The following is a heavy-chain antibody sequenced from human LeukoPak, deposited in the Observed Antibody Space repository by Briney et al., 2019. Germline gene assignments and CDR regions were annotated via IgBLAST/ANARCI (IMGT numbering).Heavy chain of an antibody. CDR3: ARKSGSYYFFDY. CDR1: RFTFSNYW. D-gene: IGHD1-26*01. V-gene: IGHV3-74*01. J-gene: IGHJ4*02. Sequence: TGGSLRLSCAASRFTFSNYWMHWVRQAPGKGLVWVSRIDSDGSRTSYADSVKGRFTISRDNAKNTLYLQMNSLRAEDTPVYYCARKSGSYYFFDYWGQRTLVTVSS. CDR2: IDSDGSRT.